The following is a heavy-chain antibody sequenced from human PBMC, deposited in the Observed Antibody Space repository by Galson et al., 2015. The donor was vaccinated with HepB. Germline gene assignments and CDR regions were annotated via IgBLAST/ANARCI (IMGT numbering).Heavy chain of an antibody. J-gene: IGHJ2*01. CDR2: IGGSGGST. D-gene: IGHD3-16*01. CDR1: GFTFSINA. Sequence: SLRLSCAASGFTFSINAVSWVRQAPGKGLEWVSVIGGSGGSTDYADSVKGRFTISRDNSKNTLYLQMNSLRADDTAVYYCAKDGGALGWYFDLWGRGTLVTVSS. V-gene: IGHV3-23*01. CDR3: AKDGGALGWYFDL.